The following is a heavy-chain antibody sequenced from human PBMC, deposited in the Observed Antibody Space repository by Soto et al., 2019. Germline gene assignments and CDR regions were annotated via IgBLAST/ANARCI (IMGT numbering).Heavy chain of an antibody. CDR3: ARDRASITMVRGGPDAFDI. D-gene: IGHD3-10*01. Sequence: KPSETLSLTCTVSGGSISSGDYYWSWIRHPPGKGLEWIGYIYYSGSTYYNPSLKSRVTISVDTSKNQFSLKLSSVTAADTAVYYCARDRASITMVRGGPDAFDIWGEGTMVTVSS. CDR1: GGSISSGDYY. CDR2: IYYSGST. V-gene: IGHV4-30-4*01. J-gene: IGHJ3*02.